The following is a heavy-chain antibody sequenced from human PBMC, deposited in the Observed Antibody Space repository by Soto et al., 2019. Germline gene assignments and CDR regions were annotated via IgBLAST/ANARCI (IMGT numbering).Heavy chain of an antibody. J-gene: IGHJ5*01. CDR2: IKSRTDGGTT. Sequence: PGGSLRLSCATSGITFTTAWMSWVRQAPGKGLEWVGHIKSRTDGGTTDYAAPVKGSVTISRDDSRGPLYLQMAGLKTGDTGVYYCSAENRGTFYSWGQGTLVTVAS. V-gene: IGHV3-15*01. D-gene: IGHD1-26*01. CDR1: GITFTTAW. CDR3: SAENRGTFYS.